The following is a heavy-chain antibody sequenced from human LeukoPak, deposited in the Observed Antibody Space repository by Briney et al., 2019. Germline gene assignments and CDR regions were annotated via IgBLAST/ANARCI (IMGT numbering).Heavy chain of an antibody. CDR3: AKDQKRGYSYGYVFYHYYMDV. CDR2: ISYGGNNK. CDR1: GFTFSSYA. V-gene: IGHV3-30*04. J-gene: IGHJ6*03. D-gene: IGHD5-18*01. Sequence: GGSLRLSCAASGFTFSSYAMHWVRQAPGKGLEWVAVISYGGNNKYYADSVRGRFTISRDNSKNTLYLQMNSLRAEDTAMYYCAKDQKRGYSYGYVFYHYYMDVWGKGTTVTISS.